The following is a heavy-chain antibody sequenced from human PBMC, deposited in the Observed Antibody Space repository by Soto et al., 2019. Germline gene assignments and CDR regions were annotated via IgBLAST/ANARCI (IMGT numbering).Heavy chain of an antibody. CDR1: GYTFTSYA. Sequence: QVQLVQSGAEVKKPGASVKVSCKASGYTFTSYAMHWVRQAPGQRLEWMGWSNAGNGNTKYSQKFQGIVTITRDTSASTAYMELRSLRSEDTAVYYCASSDGPLGDYWGQGTLVTVSS. J-gene: IGHJ4*02. D-gene: IGHD3-10*01. CDR3: ASSDGPLGDY. V-gene: IGHV1-3*01. CDR2: SNAGNGNT.